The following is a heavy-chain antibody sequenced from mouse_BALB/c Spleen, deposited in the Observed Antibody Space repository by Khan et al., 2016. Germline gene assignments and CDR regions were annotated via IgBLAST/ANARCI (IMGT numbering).Heavy chain of an antibody. CDR2: INPDSSTI. Sequence: EVKLLESGGGLVQPGGSLKLSCAASGFDFSRYWMRWVRQAPGKGLEWIGEINPDSSTINYTPSLKDKFIISRDNANNTPYLQMSKVRSEDTALYYYARLHYYGRFADWGQGTLVTVSA. V-gene: IGHV4-1*02. CDR1: GFDFSRYW. CDR3: ARLHYYGRFAD. D-gene: IGHD1-2*01. J-gene: IGHJ3*01.